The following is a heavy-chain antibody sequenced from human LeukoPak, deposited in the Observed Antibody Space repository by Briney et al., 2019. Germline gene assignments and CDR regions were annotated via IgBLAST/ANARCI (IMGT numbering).Heavy chain of an antibody. CDR3: AELGITMIGGV. J-gene: IGHJ6*04. V-gene: IGHV3-48*04. Sequence: PGGSLRLSCAASGFTFISYSMNWVRQAPGKGLEGVSYISSSGSTIYYADSVRGRFTISRDNAKNSLYLQMNSLRAEDTAVYYCAELGITMIGGVWGKGTTVTISS. CDR1: GFTFISYS. D-gene: IGHD3-10*02. CDR2: ISSSGSTI.